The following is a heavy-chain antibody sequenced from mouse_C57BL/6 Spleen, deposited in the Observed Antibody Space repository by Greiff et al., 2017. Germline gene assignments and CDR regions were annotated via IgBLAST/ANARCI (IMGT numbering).Heavy chain of an antibody. J-gene: IGHJ2*01. CDR3: ARRHYYGSYFDY. V-gene: IGHV5-17*01. Sequence: EVKLEESGGGLVKPGGSLKLSCAASGFTFSDYGMHWVRQAPEKGLEWVAYISSGSSTIYYADTVTGRFTISRDNAKNTLFLQMTSLRSEDTAMYYCARRHYYGSYFDYWGQGTTLTVSS. D-gene: IGHD1-1*01. CDR1: GFTFSDYG. CDR2: ISSGSSTI.